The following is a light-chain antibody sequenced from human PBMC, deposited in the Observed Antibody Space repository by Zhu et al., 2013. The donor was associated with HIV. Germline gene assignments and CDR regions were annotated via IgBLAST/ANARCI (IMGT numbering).Light chain of an antibody. CDR2: KVS. CDR3: MQATHKPWT. Sequence: DIVMTQSPVSLLVTLGQPASISCRSSRGLLHSNGNTYLNWLQQRPGQSPRRLIYKVSNRFSGVPDRFSGSGAGTEFTLKISRVEAEDVGIYYCMQATHKPWTFGQGTKVEIK. CDR1: RGLLHSNGNTY. V-gene: IGKV2-30*02. J-gene: IGKJ1*01.